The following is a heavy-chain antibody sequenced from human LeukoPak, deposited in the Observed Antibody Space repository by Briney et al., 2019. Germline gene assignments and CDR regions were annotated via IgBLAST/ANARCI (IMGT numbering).Heavy chain of an antibody. CDR2: IYYTGST. Sequence: SETLSLTCTVSGGSISSYYWSWIRQPPGKGLEWIGYIYYTGSTKYNPSLKSRVTISVEKSKNQFSLKLSSVTAADTAVYYCARPFSSGWYPYSIGGLWFDYWGQGTLVTVSS. D-gene: IGHD6-19*01. V-gene: IGHV4-59*01. J-gene: IGHJ4*02. CDR3: ARPFSSGWYPYSIGGLWFDY. CDR1: GGSISSYY.